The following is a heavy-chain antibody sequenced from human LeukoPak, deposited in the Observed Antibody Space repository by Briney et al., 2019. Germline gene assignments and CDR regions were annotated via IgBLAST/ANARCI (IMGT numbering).Heavy chain of an antibody. CDR2: IIPIFGTA. V-gene: IGHV1-69*13. CDR3: ARARRYSSSEFDY. J-gene: IGHJ4*02. Sequence: SVKVSCKASGGTFSSYAISWVRQAPGQGLEWMGGIIPIFGTANYAQKFQGKVTIPADESTSTAYMELSSLRSEDTAVYYCARARRYSSSEFDYWGQGTLVTVSS. CDR1: GGTFSSYA. D-gene: IGHD6-6*01.